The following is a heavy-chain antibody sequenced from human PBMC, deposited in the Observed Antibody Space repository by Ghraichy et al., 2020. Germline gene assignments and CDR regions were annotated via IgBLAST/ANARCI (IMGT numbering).Heavy chain of an antibody. D-gene: IGHD3-22*01. Sequence: GGSLRLSCAASGFTFSSYAMSWVRQAPGKGLEWVSAISGSGGSTYYADSVKGRFTISRDNSKNTLYLQMNSLRAEDTAVYYCAKDPYYYDSSGYPAPKSDAFDIWGQGTMVTVSS. CDR3: AKDPYYYDSSGYPAPKSDAFDI. CDR2: ISGSGGST. V-gene: IGHV3-23*01. J-gene: IGHJ3*02. CDR1: GFTFSSYA.